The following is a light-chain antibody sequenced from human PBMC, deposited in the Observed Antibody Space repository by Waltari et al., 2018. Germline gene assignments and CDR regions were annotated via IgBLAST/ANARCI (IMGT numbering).Light chain of an antibody. CDR1: QSVTSTY. J-gene: IGKJ1*01. CDR2: GVS. Sequence: EFVLTQSPGTLSLSPGDSATLSCRASQSVTSTYLAWYQQKPGQAPRLLIYGVSKRATGTPDRFTVSGSGTDFTLAISRLEPEDFAVYFCQQYDTSSWTFGQGTKVEVK. CDR3: QQYDTSSWT. V-gene: IGKV3-20*01.